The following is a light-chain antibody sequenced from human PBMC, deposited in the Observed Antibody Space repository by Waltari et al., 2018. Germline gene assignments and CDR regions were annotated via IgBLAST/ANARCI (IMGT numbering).Light chain of an antibody. CDR3: GTCDSSLSGAV. CDR1: SSNIGNNY. Sequence: QSVLTQPPSVSAAPGQRVTISCSGGSSNIGNNYVSWYRQFPGTAPKLLIYENTERPSGIPGRFSASKSGTSATLDITGLQAGDEADYYCGTCDSSLSGAVFGGGTHLTVL. V-gene: IGLV1-51*02. CDR2: ENT. J-gene: IGLJ7*01.